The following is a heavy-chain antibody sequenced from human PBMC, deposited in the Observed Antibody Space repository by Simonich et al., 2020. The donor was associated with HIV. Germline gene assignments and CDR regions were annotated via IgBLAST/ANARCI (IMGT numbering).Heavy chain of an antibody. V-gene: IGHV4-34*01. CDR3: ARGRSPPRTGVLDS. D-gene: IGHD7-27*01. CDR1: GGSFNWYY. Sequence: QVQLQQWGAGLLKPSETLSLTCAVYGGSFNWYYWSWIRQSPERGLQLMWEINHSGITNYNPSLIVRVTRSVDTSKNQFSLKMRSLIAADTAVYYCARGRSPPRTGVLDSWGQGTQVIVSS. CDR2: INHSGIT. J-gene: IGHJ4*02.